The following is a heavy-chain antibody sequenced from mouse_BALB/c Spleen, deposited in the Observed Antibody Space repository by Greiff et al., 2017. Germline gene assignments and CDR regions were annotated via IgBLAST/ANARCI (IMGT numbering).Heavy chain of an antibody. CDR3: ARYGNYWFAD. D-gene: IGHD2-1*01. Sequence: VQLQQSGAELVKPGASVKLSCTASGFNIKDTYMHWVKQRPGQGLEWIGYINPSSGYTEYNQKVKDKTTLTADKSSITAYMQLSSLTSEDSAVYDCARYGNYWFADWGQGTLVTVSA. CDR2: INPSSGYT. V-gene: IGHV1-4*02. CDR1: GFNIKDTY. J-gene: IGHJ3*01.